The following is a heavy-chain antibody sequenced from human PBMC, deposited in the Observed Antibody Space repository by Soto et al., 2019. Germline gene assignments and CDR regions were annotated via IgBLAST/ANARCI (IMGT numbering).Heavy chain of an antibody. CDR3: ARLKKQVKEQLSRRVYFDY. CDR1: GGSFSGYY. J-gene: IGHJ4*02. Sequence: QVQLQQWGAGLLKPSETLSLTCAVYGGSFSGYYWSWIRQPPGKGLEWIGEINHSGSTNYIPSLTSRVTKSVDTAKNQYSLKLSSVTAADTAVYYCARLKKQVKEQLSRRVYFDYWGQGTLVTVSS. D-gene: IGHD6-13*01. CDR2: INHSGST. V-gene: IGHV4-34*01.